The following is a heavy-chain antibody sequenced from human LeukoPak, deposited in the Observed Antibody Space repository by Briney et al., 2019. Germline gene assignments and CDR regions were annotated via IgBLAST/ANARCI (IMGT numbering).Heavy chain of an antibody. CDR3: ARQDILTGYYAYGMDV. CDR1: GYSFANYW. J-gene: IGHJ6*02. D-gene: IGHD3-9*01. Sequence: GESLKISCKGSGYSFANYWVGWVRQMPGKGLEWMGIIYPGDSDTRYSPSFQGQATISADKSISTAYLQWSSLKASDTAMYYCARQDILTGYYAYGMDVWGQGTTVTVSS. V-gene: IGHV5-51*01. CDR2: IYPGDSDT.